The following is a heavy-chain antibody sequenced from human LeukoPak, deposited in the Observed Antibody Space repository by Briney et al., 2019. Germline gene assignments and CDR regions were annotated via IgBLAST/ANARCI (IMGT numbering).Heavy chain of an antibody. CDR2: ISYDGRDK. J-gene: IGHJ4*02. D-gene: IGHD3-3*01. CDR3: ARRFWSGYYLDY. Sequence: PGRSLRLSCAASGFTFSSYAMYWVRQAPGKGLEWVAVISYDGRDKYYPDSVKGRFIISRDNSQNTLYLQMNSLRAEDTAVYYCARRFWSGYYLDYWGQGSLVTVSS. V-gene: IGHV3-30*04. CDR1: GFTFSSYA.